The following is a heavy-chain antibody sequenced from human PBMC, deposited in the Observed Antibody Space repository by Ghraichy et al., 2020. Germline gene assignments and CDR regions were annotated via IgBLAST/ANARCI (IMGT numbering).Heavy chain of an antibody. Sequence: GGSLRFSCAASEFIFSTYNMNWVRQAPGRGLEWVSYISSSSSTIHYADSVKGRFTISRDNAKNSLYLQMNSLRAEDTAVYYCARGYGSGRNWFDPWGQGTLVTVSS. CDR3: ARGYGSGRNWFDP. V-gene: IGHV3-48*01. CDR2: ISSSSSTI. CDR1: EFIFSTYN. D-gene: IGHD3-10*01. J-gene: IGHJ5*02.